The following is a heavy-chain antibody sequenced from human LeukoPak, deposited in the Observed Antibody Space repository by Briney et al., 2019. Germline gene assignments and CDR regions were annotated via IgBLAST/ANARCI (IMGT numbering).Heavy chain of an antibody. CDR3: ATGLYCSSTSCYQGDY. D-gene: IGHD2-2*01. Sequence: AASVKVSCKVSGYTLTDLSMHWVRQAPGKGLEWMGGFDPEDGETIYAQKFQGRVTMTEDTSTDTAYMELSSLRSEDTAVYYCATGLYCSSTSCYQGDYWGQGTLVTVSS. V-gene: IGHV1-24*01. CDR2: FDPEDGET. J-gene: IGHJ4*02. CDR1: GYTLTDLS.